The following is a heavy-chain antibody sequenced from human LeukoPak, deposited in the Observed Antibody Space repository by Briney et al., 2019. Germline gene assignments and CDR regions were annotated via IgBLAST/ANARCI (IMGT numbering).Heavy chain of an antibody. D-gene: IGHD1-1*01. CDR3: ARADTVYDHAFDI. CDR1: GGSISSNN. V-gene: IGHV4-59*01. J-gene: IGHJ3*02. CDR2: ISVSGST. Sequence: PSETLSLTCTVSGGSISSNNWSWFRQPPGKELEWIGYISVSGSTNYNPSLKSRVTISVDTSKNQFSLKLSSVTAADTAVYYCARADTVYDHAFDIWGQGTMVTVSS.